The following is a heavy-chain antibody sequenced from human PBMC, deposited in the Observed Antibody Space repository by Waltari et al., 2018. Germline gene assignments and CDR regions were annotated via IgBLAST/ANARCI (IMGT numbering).Heavy chain of an antibody. CDR3: AKDLDDVLTGSFGLDV. CDR1: GLLFDEYA. CDR2: INWNSGGI. D-gene: IGHD3-9*01. V-gene: IGHV3-9*01. Sequence: ELQLVESGGGFVEPGRSLRLSCVVSGLLFDEYAMHWVRQAPGKGLEWVSGINWNSGGIMYAESVKGRFTVSRDNGRNSLHLEMKTLRPEDTALYYCAKDLDDVLTGSFGLDVWGRGTMVIVSS. J-gene: IGHJ3*01.